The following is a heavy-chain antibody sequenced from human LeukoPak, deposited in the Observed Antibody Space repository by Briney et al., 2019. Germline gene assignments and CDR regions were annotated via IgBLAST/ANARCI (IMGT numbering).Heavy chain of an antibody. V-gene: IGHV1-18*01. Sequence: ASVKVSCKASGYTFTSYGISWVRQAPGQGLEWMGWISAYNGNTNYAQKLQGRVTMTTDTSTSTAYMELRSLRSDDTAVYYCARLPYCSSTSCYPNYYYYYGIDVWGQGTTVTVSS. CDR3: ARLPYCSSTSCYPNYYYYYGIDV. CDR1: GYTFTSYG. D-gene: IGHD2-2*01. CDR2: ISAYNGNT. J-gene: IGHJ6*02.